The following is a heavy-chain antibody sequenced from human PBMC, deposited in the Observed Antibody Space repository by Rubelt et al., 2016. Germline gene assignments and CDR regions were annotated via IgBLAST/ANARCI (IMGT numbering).Heavy chain of an antibody. V-gene: IGHV4-38-2*02. J-gene: IGHJ4*02. CDR3: ARDLEGGSLRL. D-gene: IGHD6-13*01. CDR2: FYYSATT. Sequence: QVQLQESGPGLVKPSETLSLTCTVSGFSISSGYLWGWIRQPPGKGLEWIGYFYYSATTSHNPSLQSRIAFSVDTSKNQFSLRLTSVTAADTAVYFCARDLEGGSLRLWGQGTLVSVSS. CDR1: GFSISSGYL.